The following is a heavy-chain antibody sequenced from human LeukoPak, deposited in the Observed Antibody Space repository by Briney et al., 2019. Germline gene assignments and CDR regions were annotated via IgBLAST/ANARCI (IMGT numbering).Heavy chain of an antibody. D-gene: IGHD3-16*01. CDR2: IRYDGSNK. V-gene: IGHV3-30*02. J-gene: IGHJ6*03. CDR1: GFTFSSYG. CDR3: AKAAAVFAGGVNQYYYYYYMDV. Sequence: PGGSLRLSCAASGFTFSSYGMHWVRQAPGEGLEWVAFIRYDGSNKYYADSVKGRFTISRDNSKNTLYLQMNSLRAEDTAVYYCAKAAAVFAGGVNQYYYYYYMDVWGKGTTVTVSS.